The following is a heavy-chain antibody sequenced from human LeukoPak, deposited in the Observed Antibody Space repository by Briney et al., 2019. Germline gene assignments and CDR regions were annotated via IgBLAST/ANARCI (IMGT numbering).Heavy chain of an antibody. CDR3: ARVTAATGDAFDI. D-gene: IGHD2-15*01. Sequence: ASVKVSCKASGYTFTGYYMHWVRQAPGQGLEWMGIINPSGGSTSYAQKFQGRVTMTRDTSTSTVYMELSSLRSEDAAVYYCARVTAATGDAFDIWGQGTMVTVSS. CDR1: GYTFTGYY. CDR2: INPSGGST. V-gene: IGHV1-46*01. J-gene: IGHJ3*02.